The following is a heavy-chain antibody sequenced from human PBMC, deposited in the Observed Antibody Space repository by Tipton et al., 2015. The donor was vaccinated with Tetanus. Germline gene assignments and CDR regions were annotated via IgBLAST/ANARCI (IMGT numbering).Heavy chain of an antibody. CDR1: GFSFPGYY. D-gene: IGHD3-10*01. CDR3: ARLPKHYSASGST. J-gene: IGHJ1*01. Sequence: QSGAEVKQPGQSLKISCRGSGFSFPGYYIGWVRQLPGKGPEWMGINYVEDSQSIYGPSFGGRVTISADKSINTAYLQWTSLKASDTAIYFCARLPKHYSASGSTWGQGTLVTVSS. CDR2: NYVEDSQS. V-gene: IGHV5-51*01.